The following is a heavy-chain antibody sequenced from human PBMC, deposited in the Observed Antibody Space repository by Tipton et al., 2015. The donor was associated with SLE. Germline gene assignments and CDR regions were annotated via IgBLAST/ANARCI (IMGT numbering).Heavy chain of an antibody. Sequence: TLSLTCAGYGGSFSGYYWSWIRQPPGKGLEWIGEINHSGSTNYNPSLKSRVTISVDTSKNQFSLKLSSVTAADTAVYYCAIEMSAYDFWSGGDRYYYMDVWGKGTTVTVSS. CDR2: INHSGST. CDR1: GGSFSGYY. J-gene: IGHJ6*03. V-gene: IGHV4-34*01. CDR3: AIEMSAYDFWSGGDRYYYMDV. D-gene: IGHD3-3*01.